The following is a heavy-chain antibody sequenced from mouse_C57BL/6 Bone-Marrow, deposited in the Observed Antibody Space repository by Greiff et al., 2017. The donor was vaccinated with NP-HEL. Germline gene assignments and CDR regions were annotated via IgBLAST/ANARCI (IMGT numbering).Heavy chain of an antibody. CDR1: GFTFSSYG. J-gene: IGHJ4*01. D-gene: IGHD5-2*01. CDR3: ARQGNSYDAMDY. Sequence: EVKLVESGGDLVKPGGSLKLSCAASGFTFSSYGMSWVRQTPDKRLEWVATISSGGSYTYYPDSVKGRFTSSRDNAKTTLYMQMSSLKSEDTAMYYCARQGNSYDAMDYWGQGTSVTVSS. CDR2: ISSGGSYT. V-gene: IGHV5-6*01.